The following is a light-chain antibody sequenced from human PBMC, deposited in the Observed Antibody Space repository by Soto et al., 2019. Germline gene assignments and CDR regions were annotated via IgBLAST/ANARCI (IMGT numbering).Light chain of an antibody. V-gene: IGKV1-17*01. Sequence: DIQMTQSPSSLSASVGDRVTITCRASQDIRNNLGWYQQEPGKAHKRLQGGVPSRFSGSGSGTEFTLTISRLQPEDFATYYCLQHNAYPWTFRQGTKVDIK. CDR3: LQHNAYPWT. J-gene: IGKJ1*01. CDR1: QDIRNN.